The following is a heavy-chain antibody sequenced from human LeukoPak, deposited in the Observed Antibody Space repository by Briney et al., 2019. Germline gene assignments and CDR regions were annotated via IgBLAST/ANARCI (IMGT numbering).Heavy chain of an antibody. V-gene: IGHV4-39*02. CDR1: GGSISSSSYY. CDR2: IYYSGST. D-gene: IGHD6-13*01. J-gene: IGHJ4*02. CDR3: ARDGATSSWYPSFDY. Sequence: PSETLSLTCTVSGGSISSSSYYWGWIRQPPGKGLEWIGSIYYSGSTYYNPSLKSRVTISVDTSKNQFSLQLNSVTPEDTAVYYCARDGATSSWYPSFDYWGQGTLVTVSS.